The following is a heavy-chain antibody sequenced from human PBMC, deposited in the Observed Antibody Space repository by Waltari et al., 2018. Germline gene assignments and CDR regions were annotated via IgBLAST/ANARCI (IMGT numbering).Heavy chain of an antibody. CDR1: GFTFSSYG. D-gene: IGHD6-13*01. V-gene: IGHV3-33*01. J-gene: IGHJ4*02. CDR3: ARGAAAADY. Sequence: QVQLVESGGGVVQPGRSLRLSCAASGFTFSSYGMHWVRQAPGKGLEWVAVIWYDGSNKYYADSVKGRFTISRDNSKNTLYPQMNSLRAEDTAVYYCARGAAAADYWGQGTLVTVSS. CDR2: IWYDGSNK.